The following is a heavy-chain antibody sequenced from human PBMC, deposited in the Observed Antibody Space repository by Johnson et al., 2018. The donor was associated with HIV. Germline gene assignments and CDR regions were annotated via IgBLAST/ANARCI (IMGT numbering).Heavy chain of an antibody. J-gene: IGHJ3*02. V-gene: IGHV3-23*04. D-gene: IGHD7-27*01. Sequence: VQLVESGGGLVKPGGSLRLSCAASGFTFSSYAMSWVRQAPGKGLEWVSAISGSGGSTYYADSVKGRFTISRDNSKNTLYLQMNSLRAEDTAVYYCASDWGSRHAFDIWGQGTMVTVSS. CDR3: ASDWGSRHAFDI. CDR1: GFTFSSYA. CDR2: ISGSGGST.